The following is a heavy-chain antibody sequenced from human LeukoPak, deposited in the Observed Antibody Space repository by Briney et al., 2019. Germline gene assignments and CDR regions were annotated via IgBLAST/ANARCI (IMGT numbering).Heavy chain of an antibody. CDR3: ARLGYSNLPDY. Sequence: SETLSLTCTVSGGSISSSSYYWGWIRQPPGKGLEWIGSIYYSGSTYYNPSLKSRVTISVDTSKNQFSLKLSSVTAADTAVYYCARLGYSNLPDYWGQGTLVTVSS. CDR1: GGSISSSSYY. D-gene: IGHD4-11*01. CDR2: IYYSGST. V-gene: IGHV4-39*01. J-gene: IGHJ4*02.